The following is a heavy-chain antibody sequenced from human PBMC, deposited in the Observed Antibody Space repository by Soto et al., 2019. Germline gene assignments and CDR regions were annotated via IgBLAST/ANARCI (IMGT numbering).Heavy chain of an antibody. J-gene: IGHJ4*02. CDR2: INTGNGNT. V-gene: IGHV1-3*04. Sequence: QVQLVQSGAEVKKPGASVRISCEASGYAFTKYILYWVRQAPGQRLEWMGWINTGNGNTKYSQKFQDRVTITRDTSASTAYMDLSSLRSEDTAVYYCASGSCDDICYHDYWGQGTLVTVSS. CDR1: GYAFTKYI. D-gene: IGHD3-9*01. CDR3: ASGSCDDICYHDY.